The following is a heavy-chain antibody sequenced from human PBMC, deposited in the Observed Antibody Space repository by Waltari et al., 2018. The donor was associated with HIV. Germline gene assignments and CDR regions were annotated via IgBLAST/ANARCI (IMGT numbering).Heavy chain of an antibody. D-gene: IGHD3-16*01. CDR2: IRSRGNRYAT. CDR3: TRALAY. CDR1: GLTFSASA. Sequence: EVEPVESGEVLDQPGVSLGVSCASSGLTFSASAIHWVRQASGKGLELVGRIRSRGNRYATAYGASVKGRFTVSRDDSKNTAYLQMNNLKTEDTAVYYCTRALAYWGQGTLVTVSP. V-gene: IGHV3-73*02. J-gene: IGHJ4*02.